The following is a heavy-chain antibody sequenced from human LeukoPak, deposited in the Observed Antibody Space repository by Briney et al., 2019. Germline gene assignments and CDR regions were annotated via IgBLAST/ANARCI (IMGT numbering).Heavy chain of an antibody. D-gene: IGHD2-2*01. V-gene: IGHV3-74*01. CDR2: VNSDGTST. J-gene: IGHJ4*02. CDR3: ARDLFGAYCGSTCPTPDY. CDR1: GFTFSSYW. Sequence: PGGSLRLSCAASGFTFSSYWMHWVRQAPGKGLVWVSRVNSDGTSTNYADSVKGRFTVSRDNAKNTLYLQMNSLRVEDTAVYYCARDLFGAYCGSTCPTPDYWGQGTLVSVSS.